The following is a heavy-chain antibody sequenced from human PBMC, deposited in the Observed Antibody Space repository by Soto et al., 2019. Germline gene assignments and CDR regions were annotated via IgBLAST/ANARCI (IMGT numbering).Heavy chain of an antibody. CDR2: IYSGGSA. Sequence: GGSLRRSCAASGFTVSSNYMSWVRQAPGKGLEWVSVIYSGGSAYYADSVKGRFTISRDNSKNTLYLQMNSLRAEDTAVYYCARDYSSSRYYGMDVWGQGTTVTVSS. V-gene: IGHV3-53*01. D-gene: IGHD3-22*01. J-gene: IGHJ6*02. CDR3: ARDYSSSRYYGMDV. CDR1: GFTVSSNY.